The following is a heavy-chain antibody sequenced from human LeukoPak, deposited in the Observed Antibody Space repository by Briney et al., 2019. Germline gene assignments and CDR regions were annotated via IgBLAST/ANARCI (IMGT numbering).Heavy chain of an antibody. D-gene: IGHD6-6*01. CDR2: ISAYNGKT. J-gene: IGHJ6*03. V-gene: IGHV1-18*01. CDR1: GYTFTSYG. Sequence: ASVKVSCKASGYTFTSYGISWVRQAPGQGLERMGWISAYNGKTNYAQKLQGRVTMTTDTSTSTAYMELRSLRPDDTAVYYGARAPWAARPAYYYYMDVWGKGTTVTVSS. CDR3: ARAPWAARPAYYYYMDV.